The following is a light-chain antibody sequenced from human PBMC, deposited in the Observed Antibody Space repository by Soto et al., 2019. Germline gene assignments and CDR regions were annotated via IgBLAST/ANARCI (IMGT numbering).Light chain of an antibody. CDR3: MQALQTPYT. V-gene: IGKV2-28*01. Sequence: EIVMTQSPPSLTATPGEPASISCRSSQRLLHSNGNIFLDWYLQKPGQSPQLLIYLGSNRASGVPDRVSGSGAGTDFTLKISRVEAEDVGVYYCMQALQTPYTFGQGTKLEIK. J-gene: IGKJ2*01. CDR1: QRLLHSNGNIF. CDR2: LGS.